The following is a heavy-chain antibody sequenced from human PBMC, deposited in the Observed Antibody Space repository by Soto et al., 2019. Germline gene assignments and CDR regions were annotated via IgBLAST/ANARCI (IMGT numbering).Heavy chain of an antibody. J-gene: IGHJ4*02. CDR2: MNPSNGDT. D-gene: IGHD6-13*01. CDR1: GYTFVSYD. CDR3: AREASAAGNDY. Sequence: QVQLVQSGAEVKKPGASVKVSCKASGYTFVSYDINWVRQATGQGLEWMGRMNPSNGDTDYAQKFQGRVTMTRNTSIRTVYMELSSLSSEDTAVYYCAREASAAGNDYWGQGTLVTVSS. V-gene: IGHV1-8*01.